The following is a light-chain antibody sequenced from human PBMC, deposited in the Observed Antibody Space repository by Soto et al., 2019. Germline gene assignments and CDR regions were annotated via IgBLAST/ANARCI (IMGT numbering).Light chain of an antibody. CDR1: QTVSSY. CDR2: DAS. CDR3: QQGSTWPPSA. Sequence: IRLKQSPATLRMAGGESSTLWSRSSQTVSSYLLWYQQKRGQAPRLLIYDASNRATGISARFSGSGSGADVTRSMCSLPSEEFAVYYCQQGSTWPPSAIGRGTRLEIK. J-gene: IGKJ5*01. V-gene: IGKV3-11*01.